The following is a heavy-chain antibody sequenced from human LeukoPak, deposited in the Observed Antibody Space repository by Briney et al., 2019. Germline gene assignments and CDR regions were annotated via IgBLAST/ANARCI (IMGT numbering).Heavy chain of an antibody. CDR3: AKVSRTVVTIDAFDI. CDR1: GFTFGSYS. CDR2: ISGSGGST. V-gene: IGHV3-23*01. Sequence: GGSLRLACAASGFTFGSYSMRWVRQAPGKGLEWVSAISGSGGSTYYADSVKGRFTISRDNSKNTLYLQMNSLRAEDTAVYYCAKVSRTVVTIDAFDIWGQGTMVTVSS. D-gene: IGHD2-21*02. J-gene: IGHJ3*02.